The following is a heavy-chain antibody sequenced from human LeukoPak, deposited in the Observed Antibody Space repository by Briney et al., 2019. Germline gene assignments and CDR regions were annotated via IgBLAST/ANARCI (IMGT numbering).Heavy chain of an antibody. CDR2: IYHRGST. J-gene: IGHJ4*02. CDR3: ARFGDQPIAFDY. D-gene: IGHD4-17*01. V-gene: IGHV4-38-2*01. Sequence: SETLSLTCAVSGYSISSGYYWGWIRQPPGKGLEWIGSIYHRGSTYYNPSLKSRVTISVDTSKNQFSLKLSSVTAADTAVYYCARFGDQPIAFDYWGQGTLVTVSS. CDR1: GYSISSGYY.